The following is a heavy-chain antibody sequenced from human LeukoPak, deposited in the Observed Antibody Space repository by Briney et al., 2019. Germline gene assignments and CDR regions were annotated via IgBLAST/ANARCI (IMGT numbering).Heavy chain of an antibody. J-gene: IGHJ4*02. CDR3: ARVNVVVPAAIDHFDY. Sequence: GASVKVSCKASGYTFTSYYMHWVRQAPGQGLEWMGIINPSGGSTSYAQKFQGRVTMTRDTSTSTVYMELSSLRSEDTAVYYCARVNVVVPAAIDHFDYRGQGTLVTVSS. D-gene: IGHD2-2*01. V-gene: IGHV1-46*01. CDR2: INPSGGST. CDR1: GYTFTSYY.